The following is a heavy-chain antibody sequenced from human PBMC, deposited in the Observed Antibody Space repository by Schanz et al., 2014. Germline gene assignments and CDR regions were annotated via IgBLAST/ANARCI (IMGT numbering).Heavy chain of an antibody. V-gene: IGHV1-18*01. CDR1: GYTFTRYG. Sequence: QVHLVQSGPEVKRPGASVKVSCKASGYTFTRYGISWVRQAPGQGFEWMGWISGDNGKTKYEEKLQGRVTMTTDTSTRTVYMELRSLRSDDTAVYYCARVPQYQLPIGAFDIWGQGTMVTVSS. D-gene: IGHD2-2*01. CDR3: ARVPQYQLPIGAFDI. J-gene: IGHJ3*02. CDR2: ISGDNGKT.